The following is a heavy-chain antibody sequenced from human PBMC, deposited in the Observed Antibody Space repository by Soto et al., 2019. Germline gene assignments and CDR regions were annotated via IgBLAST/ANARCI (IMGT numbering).Heavy chain of an antibody. Sequence: PGGSLRLSCAASGFTFSSYSMNWVRQAPGKGLEWVSSISSSSSYIYYADSVKGRFTISRDNAKNSLYLQMNSLRAEDTAVYYCARSPTLTFGGVTHTRDWLEHGGQGTLVKVSS. J-gene: IGHJ5*02. D-gene: IGHD3-16*01. CDR2: ISSSSSYI. CDR3: ARSPTLTFGGVTHTRDWLEH. CDR1: GFTFSSYS. V-gene: IGHV3-21*01.